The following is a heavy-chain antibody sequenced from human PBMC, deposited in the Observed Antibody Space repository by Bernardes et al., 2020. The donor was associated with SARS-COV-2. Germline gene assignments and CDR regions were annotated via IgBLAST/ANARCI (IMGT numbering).Heavy chain of an antibody. Sequence: ASVKVSCKASGYTFTNYGISWVRQAPGQGLEWMGWIAVYNGNTDYAQKFQGRVTITTDTSTSTAYMELRSLRSDDTAVYFCARDRPIGTVGVNWLDPWGQGTLVTVSS. V-gene: IGHV1-18*01. D-gene: IGHD1-26*01. CDR2: IAVYNGNT. CDR3: ARDRPIGTVGVNWLDP. CDR1: GYTFTNYG. J-gene: IGHJ5*02.